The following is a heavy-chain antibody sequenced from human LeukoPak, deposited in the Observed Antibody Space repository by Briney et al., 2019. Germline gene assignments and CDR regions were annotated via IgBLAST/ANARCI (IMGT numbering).Heavy chain of an antibody. CDR1: GFTFSSYG. Sequence: GGSLRLSCAASGFTFSSYGTTWVRQTPGKGLEWVAAISSRSVNTYYADSVKGRFTISRDNSKNTLFLQMNILIAEDTAVYYCANTGPSYLASRGQGTLVTVS. CDR3: ANTGPSYLAS. V-gene: IGHV3-23*01. CDR2: ISSRSVNT. J-gene: IGHJ4*02. D-gene: IGHD7-27*01.